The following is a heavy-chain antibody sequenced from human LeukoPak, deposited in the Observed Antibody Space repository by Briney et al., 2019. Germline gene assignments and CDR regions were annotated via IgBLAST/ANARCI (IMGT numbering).Heavy chain of an antibody. CDR3: ARDNGIVAPSIPLDY. CDR2: ISGSGAST. J-gene: IGHJ4*02. Sequence: GGSLRLSCAASGFTFSSYAMSWVRQGPGKGLEWVSAISGSGASTFYADSVKGQFTISRDNSKNTLYLQINSLRAEDTAVYYCARDNGIVAPSIPLDYWGQGTLVTVSS. D-gene: IGHD5-12*01. V-gene: IGHV3-23*01. CDR1: GFTFSSYA.